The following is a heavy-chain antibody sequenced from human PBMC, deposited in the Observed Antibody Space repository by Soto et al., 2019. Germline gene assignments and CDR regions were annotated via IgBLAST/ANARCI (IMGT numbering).Heavy chain of an antibody. J-gene: IGHJ6*02. V-gene: IGHV4-39*07. CDR3: ARGIEGWYQGRYYYGMDV. Sequence: SETLSLTCAVYGGSISSSSYYWGWIRQPPGKGLEWIGSIYYSGSTYYNPSLKSRVTISVDTSKNQFSVKLSSVTAADTAVYYCARGIEGWYQGRYYYGMDVWGQGTTVTVSS. D-gene: IGHD6-19*01. CDR2: IYYSGST. CDR1: GGSISSSSYY.